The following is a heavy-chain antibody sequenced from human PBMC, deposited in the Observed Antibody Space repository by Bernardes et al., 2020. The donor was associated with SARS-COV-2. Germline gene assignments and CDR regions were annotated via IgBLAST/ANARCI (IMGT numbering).Heavy chain of an antibody. CDR2: INPDGSST. D-gene: IGHD1-1*01. CDR1: GFTFSSYW. J-gene: IGHJ6*02. Sequence: GGSLRLSCAGSGFTFSSYWMHWGRPGPGKGLVWVSRINPDGSSTDYADSVKGRFTISRDNAKNTVYLQMNSLRAEDTAVYYCATGGNGATAPGMDVWGQGTTVTVSS. V-gene: IGHV3-74*01. CDR3: ATGGNGATAPGMDV.